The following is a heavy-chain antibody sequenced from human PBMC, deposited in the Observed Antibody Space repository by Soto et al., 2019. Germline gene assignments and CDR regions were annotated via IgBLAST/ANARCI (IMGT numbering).Heavy chain of an antibody. D-gene: IGHD6-19*01. CDR1: GFTFSSYS. CDR2: ISSSSSYI. Sequence: PGGSLRLSCAASGFTFSSYSMNWVRQAPGKGLEWVSSISSSSSYIYYADSVKGRFTISRDNAKNSLYLQMNSLRAEDTAVYYCAREGLIAVAGNSYYYGMDVWGQVTTVTVSS. J-gene: IGHJ6*02. CDR3: AREGLIAVAGNSYYYGMDV. V-gene: IGHV3-21*01.